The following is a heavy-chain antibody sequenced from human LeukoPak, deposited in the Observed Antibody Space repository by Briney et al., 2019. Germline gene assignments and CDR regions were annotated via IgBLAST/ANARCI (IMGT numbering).Heavy chain of an antibody. Sequence: PGGSLRLSCAASGLTGSHNYVSWVRQAPGKGLDWVAVISNDGSKKYYADSVKGRFTISRDNSKNTLSLRVSSLRTEDTAVYYCAKDRYSYAFEYSDSWGQGTLVTVSS. CDR3: AKDRYSYAFEYSDS. CDR2: ISNDGSKK. J-gene: IGHJ4*02. CDR1: GLTGSHNY. D-gene: IGHD5-18*01. V-gene: IGHV3-30*18.